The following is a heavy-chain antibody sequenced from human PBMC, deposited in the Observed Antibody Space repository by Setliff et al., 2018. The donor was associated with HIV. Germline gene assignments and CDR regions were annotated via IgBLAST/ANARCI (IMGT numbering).Heavy chain of an antibody. Sequence: SETLSLTCAVSGYSISSGYYWGWIRQPPGKGLEWIGSIYHSGSTYYNPSLKSRVTISVDTSKNQFSLKLSSVTAADTAVYYCARDGETTVMGDAFDIWGQGTMVTVSS. V-gene: IGHV4-38-2*02. CDR2: IYHSGST. D-gene: IGHD4-4*01. J-gene: IGHJ3*02. CDR1: GYSISSGYY. CDR3: ARDGETTVMGDAFDI.